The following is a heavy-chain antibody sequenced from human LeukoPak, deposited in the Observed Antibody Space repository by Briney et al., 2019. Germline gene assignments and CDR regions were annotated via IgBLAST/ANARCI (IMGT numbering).Heavy chain of an antibody. CDR2: IIPILGIA. J-gene: IGHJ4*02. V-gene: IGHV1-69*04. D-gene: IGHD3-22*01. Sequence: SVKVSCKASGGTFSSYAISWVRQAPGQGLEWMGRIIPILGIANYAQKFQGRVTITADKSTSTAYMELSGLRSEDTAVYYCARVVYYDSSGYRHFDYWGQGTLVTVSS. CDR1: GGTFSSYA. CDR3: ARVVYYDSSGYRHFDY.